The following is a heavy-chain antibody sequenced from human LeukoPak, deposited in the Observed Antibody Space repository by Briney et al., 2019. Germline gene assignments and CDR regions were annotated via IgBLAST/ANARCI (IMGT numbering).Heavy chain of an antibody. Sequence: PGGSLRLSCAASGFTVSSNYMSWIRQPPGKGLEWIGSIYYSGSTYYNPSLKSRVTMSVDASKNQFSLKLTSVTAADTAVYYCARRITGTTSDSFDYWGQGTLVTVSS. V-gene: IGHV4-39*01. J-gene: IGHJ4*02. CDR3: ARRITGTTSDSFDY. D-gene: IGHD1-20*01. CDR2: IYYSGST. CDR1: GFTVSSNY.